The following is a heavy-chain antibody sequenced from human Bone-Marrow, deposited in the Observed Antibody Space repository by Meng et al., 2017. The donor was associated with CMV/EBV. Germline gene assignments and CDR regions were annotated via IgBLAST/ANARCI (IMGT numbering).Heavy chain of an antibody. CDR2: IYYSGST. CDR1: SRSSY. CDR3: ARHRLDRVTARGGLRYFDY. D-gene: IGHD3/OR15-3a*01. Sequence: SRSSYWGWIRQPPGKGLEWIGSIYYSGSTYYNPSLKSRVTISVDTSKNRFSLKLSSVTAADTAVYYCARHRLDRVTARGGLRYFDYWGQGTLVTVSS. J-gene: IGHJ4*02. V-gene: IGHV4-39*01.